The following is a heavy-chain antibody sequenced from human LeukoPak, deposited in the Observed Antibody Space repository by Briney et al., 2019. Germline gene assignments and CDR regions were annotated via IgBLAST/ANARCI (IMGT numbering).Heavy chain of an antibody. V-gene: IGHV4-30-4*01. CDR1: GGSISSDNYQ. J-gene: IGHJ3*02. CDR2: INYSGST. D-gene: IGHD6-13*01. CDR3: ARTGYSSSWYLDAFDI. Sequence: PSETLSLTCTVSGGSISSDNYQWSWIRQPPGKGLEWIGYINYSGSTYYNPSLKSRLTISVDTSKNQFSLKLSSVTAADAAVYYCARTGYSSSWYLDAFDIWGQGTLVTVSS.